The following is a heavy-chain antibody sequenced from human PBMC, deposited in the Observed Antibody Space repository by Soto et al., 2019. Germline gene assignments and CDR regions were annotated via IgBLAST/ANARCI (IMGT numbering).Heavy chain of an antibody. CDR3: ARWGDGYCFDY. V-gene: IGHV4-31*03. Sequence: TLSLTCTVSGGSISSGGYYWSWIRQHPGRGLEWIGYIYYSGSTYYNPSLKSRVTISVDTSKNQFSLKLSSVTAADTAVYYCARWGDGYCFDYWGQGTLVTVSS. CDR2: IYYSGST. D-gene: IGHD2-21*01. CDR1: GGSISSGGYY. J-gene: IGHJ4*02.